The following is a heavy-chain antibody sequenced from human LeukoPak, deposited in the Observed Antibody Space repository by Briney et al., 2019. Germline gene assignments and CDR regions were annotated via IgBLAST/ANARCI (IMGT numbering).Heavy chain of an antibody. CDR3: ARVHPTKYYFDY. Sequence: PSETLSLTCTVSGGSISSGDYYWSWIRQPPGKGLEWIGYIYYSGSTCYNPSLKSRVTISVDTSKNQFSLKLSSVTAADTAVYYCARVHPTKYYFDYWGQGTLVTVSS. J-gene: IGHJ4*02. V-gene: IGHV4-30-4*01. CDR1: GGSISSGDYY. CDR2: IYYSGST.